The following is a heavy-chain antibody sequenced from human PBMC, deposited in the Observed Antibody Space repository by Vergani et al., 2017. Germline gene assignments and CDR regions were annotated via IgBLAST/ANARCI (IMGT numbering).Heavy chain of an antibody. V-gene: IGHV5-51*01. CDR2: IYPGDSDT. CDR3: ARRLHVDTAMVPFDY. CDR1: GYSFTSYW. J-gene: IGHJ4*02. D-gene: IGHD5-18*01. Sequence: EVQLLESGGGLVQPGESLKISCKGSGYSFTSYWIGWVRQMPGKGLEWMGIIYPGDSDTRYSPSFQGQVTISADKSISTAYLQWSSLKASDTAMYYCARRLHVDTAMVPFDYWGQGTLVTVSS.